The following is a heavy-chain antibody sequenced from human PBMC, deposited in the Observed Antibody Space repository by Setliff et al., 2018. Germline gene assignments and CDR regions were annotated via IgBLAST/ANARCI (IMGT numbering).Heavy chain of an antibody. J-gene: IGHJ4*02. Sequence: GGSLRLSCVASGFTFSNYAMSWVRQAPGKGPEWVSTFSGSGDSTYYADAMRGRFTISRDNSKNSLYLQAKGLRAEDTAVYYCVKDGVGPTYTYFLDYWGQGSQVTVSS. CDR2: FSGSGDST. V-gene: IGHV3-23*01. CDR1: GFTFSNYA. CDR3: VKDGVGPTYTYFLDY. D-gene: IGHD1-26*01.